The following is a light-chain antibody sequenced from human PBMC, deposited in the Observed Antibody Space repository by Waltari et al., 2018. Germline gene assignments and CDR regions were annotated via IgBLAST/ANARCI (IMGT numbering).Light chain of an antibody. J-gene: IGLJ2*01. CDR2: EVS. CDR3: SSYVASRIV. CDR1: TNDIGSYDY. V-gene: IGLV2-8*01. Sequence: QSALTQPPSASGSPGQSVTLSCTGTTNDIGSYDYVSWYQHHPGKAPKLIIYEVSNRPAGVSKRFSGSKSGGTASLTVSALQVEDEAIYYCSSYVASRIVFGGGTRLTVL.